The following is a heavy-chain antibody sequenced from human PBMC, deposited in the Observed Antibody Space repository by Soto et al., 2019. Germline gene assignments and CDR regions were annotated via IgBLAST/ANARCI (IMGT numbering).Heavy chain of an antibody. CDR1: GLTFSNYA. D-gene: IGHD3-10*01. CDR3: ARYQSYLSF. CDR2: TSPNGDTT. J-gene: IGHJ4*02. V-gene: IGHV3-23*01. Sequence: GGSLRLSCAASGLTFSNYAMSWVRQAPGMGLEWVSATSPNGDTTNYADSVKGRFTISRDNSKNTVYLQMNSLRADDTAVYYCARYQSYLSFWGLGTLVTVSS.